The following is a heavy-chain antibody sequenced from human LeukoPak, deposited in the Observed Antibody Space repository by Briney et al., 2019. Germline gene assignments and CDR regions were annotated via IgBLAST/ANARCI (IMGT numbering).Heavy chain of an antibody. J-gene: IGHJ4*02. CDR3: APQYYYDSSGYG. CDR1: GYTFTSYG. CDR2: ISAYNGNT. Sequence: ASVKVSCKASGYTFTSYGISWVRQAPGQGLEWMGWISAYNGNTNYAQKLQGRVTMTTDTSTSTAYMELSSLRSEDTAVYYCAPQYYYDSSGYGWGQGTLVTVSS. V-gene: IGHV1-18*01. D-gene: IGHD3-22*01.